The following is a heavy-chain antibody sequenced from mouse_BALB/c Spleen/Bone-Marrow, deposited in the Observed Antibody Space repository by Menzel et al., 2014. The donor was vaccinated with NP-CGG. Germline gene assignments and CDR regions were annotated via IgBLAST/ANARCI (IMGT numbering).Heavy chain of an antibody. V-gene: IGHV5-17*02. J-gene: IGHJ2*01. D-gene: IGHD1-1*01. CDR1: GFTFSSFG. CDR2: ISSGSSTI. CDR3: ARSRFPDYGSSPFDY. Sequence: DVHLVESGGGLVQPGGSRKLSCAASGFTFSSFGMHWVRQAPEKGLEWVAYISSGSSTIYYADTVKGRFTISRDNPKNILFLQMTSLRSEDTAMYYCARSRFPDYGSSPFDYWGQGTTLTVS.